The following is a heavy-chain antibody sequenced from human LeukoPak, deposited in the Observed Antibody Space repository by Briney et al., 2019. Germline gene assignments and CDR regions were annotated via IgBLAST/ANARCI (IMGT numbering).Heavy chain of an antibody. V-gene: IGHV3-30*03. D-gene: IGHD5-12*01. CDR2: ISYDGSNK. CDR3: ARLGGYIVTYYYYMDV. J-gene: IGHJ6*03. CDR1: GFTFSSYG. Sequence: PGGSLRLSCAASGFTFSSYGMHWVRQAPGKGLEWVALISYDGSNKYYADSVKGRFTISRDNSKNTLYLQMNSLRAEDTAVYYCARLGGYIVTYYYYMDVWGKGTTVTISS.